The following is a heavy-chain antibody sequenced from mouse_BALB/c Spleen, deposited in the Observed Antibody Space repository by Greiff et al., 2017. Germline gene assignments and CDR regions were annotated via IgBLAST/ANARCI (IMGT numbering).Heavy chain of an antibody. CDR3: ARRDTGYYFDY. J-gene: IGHJ2*01. D-gene: IGHD1-1*01. CDR2: ISSGGSYT. CDR1: GFTFSSYG. Sequence: EVKLMESGGDLVKPGGSLTLSCAASGFTFSSYGMSWVRQTPDKRLEWVATISSGGSYTYYPDSVKGRFTISRDNAKNTLYLQMSSLKSEDTAMYYCARRDTGYYFDYWGQGTTLTVSS. V-gene: IGHV5-6*02.